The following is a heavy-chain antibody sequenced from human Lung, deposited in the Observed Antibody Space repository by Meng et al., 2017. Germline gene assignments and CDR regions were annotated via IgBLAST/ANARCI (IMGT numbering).Heavy chain of an antibody. CDR2: ISGYNGNT. Sequence: QVQLVQSGDEVKKPGASVKVSCKASGYTFTSYGISWVRQAPGQGLEWMGWISGYNGNTNYAQKFLGRVTMTTDTSTSTAYMELRSLRSDDTAVYYCARDRYCSTTSCTGWFDPWGQGTLVTVSS. J-gene: IGHJ5*02. CDR1: GYTFTSYG. V-gene: IGHV1-18*01. CDR3: ARDRYCSTTSCTGWFDP. D-gene: IGHD2-2*01.